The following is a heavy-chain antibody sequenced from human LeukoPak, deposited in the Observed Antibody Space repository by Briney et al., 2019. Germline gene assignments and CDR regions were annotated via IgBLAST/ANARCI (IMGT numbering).Heavy chain of an antibody. CDR3: ARGRLGDTAMVGGEFDY. V-gene: IGHV1-69*13. D-gene: IGHD5-18*01. CDR2: IIPIFGTA. J-gene: IGHJ4*02. CDR1: GGTFSSYA. Sequence: SVKVSCKASGGTFSSYAISWVRQAPGQGLEWMGGIIPIFGTANYAQKFQGRVTITADESTSTAYMELSSLRSEDTAVYYCARGRLGDTAMVGGEFDYWGQGTLVTVSS.